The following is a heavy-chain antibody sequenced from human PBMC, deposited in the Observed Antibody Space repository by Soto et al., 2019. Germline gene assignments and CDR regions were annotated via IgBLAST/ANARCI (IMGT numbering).Heavy chain of an antibody. J-gene: IGHJ5*02. CDR3: ARSPRSRVVVPAPSFDP. CDR1: GGSISSGGYY. V-gene: IGHV4-31*03. D-gene: IGHD2-2*01. CDR2: IYYSGST. Sequence: SETQSLTCTVSGGSISSGGYYWSWIRQHPGKGLEWIGYIYYSGSTYYNPSLKSRVTISVDTPKDQFSLKLSSVTAADTAVYYCARSPRSRVVVPAPSFDPWGQGTLVTVSS.